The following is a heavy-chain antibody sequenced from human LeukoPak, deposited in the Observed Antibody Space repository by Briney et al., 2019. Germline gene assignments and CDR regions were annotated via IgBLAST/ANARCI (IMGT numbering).Heavy chain of an antibody. V-gene: IGHV3-30*01. D-gene: IGHD4-11*01. Sequence: PGGSLRLSCAASGFTFSSYAMHWVRQAPGKGLEWVAVISYDGSNKYYADSVKGRFTISRDNSKNTLYLQMNSLRAEDTAVYYCARDYSYYYYMDVWGKGTTVTVS. J-gene: IGHJ6*03. CDR1: GFTFSSYA. CDR2: ISYDGSNK. CDR3: ARDYSYYYYMDV.